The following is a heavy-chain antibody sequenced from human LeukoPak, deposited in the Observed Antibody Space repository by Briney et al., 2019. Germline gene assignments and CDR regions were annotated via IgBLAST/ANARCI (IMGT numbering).Heavy chain of an antibody. J-gene: IGHJ4*02. Sequence: GASVKVSCKASGYTFTSYGISWVRQAPGQGLEWMGGIIPIFGTANYARKFQGRVTITADESTSTAYMELSSLRSEDTAVYYCARLLWIGSGSYYKRARWYFDYWGQGTLVTVSS. CDR2: IIPIFGTA. D-gene: IGHD3-10*01. V-gene: IGHV1-69*13. CDR3: ARLLWIGSGSYYKRARWYFDY. CDR1: GYTFTSYG.